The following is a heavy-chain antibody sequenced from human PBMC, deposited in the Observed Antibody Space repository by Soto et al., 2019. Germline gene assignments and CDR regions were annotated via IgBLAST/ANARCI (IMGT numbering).Heavy chain of an antibody. CDR2: ISNSGST. J-gene: IGHJ4*02. CDR3: ARAISGYYFDY. CDR1: GGSVSSGSYY. V-gene: IGHV4-61*01. D-gene: IGHD7-27*01. Sequence: QVQLQESGPRLVRPSETLSLTCTVSGGSVSSGSYYWNWIRQPPGKGLEWIGYISNSGSTNYNPSLKSRVTTSVDTSKNQFSLKLSSVTAADTAVYYCARAISGYYFDYWGQGTLVTVSS.